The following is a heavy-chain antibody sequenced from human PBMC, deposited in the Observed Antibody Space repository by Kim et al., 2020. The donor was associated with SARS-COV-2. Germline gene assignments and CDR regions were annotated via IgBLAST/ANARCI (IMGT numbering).Heavy chain of an antibody. J-gene: IGHJ1*01. Sequence: SETLSLTCTVSGDSMSADYWNWIRQSPGKGLEWIGYVYFRGTTSYNPSLKSRVTISIDMSKSQFSLKLNSVTAADTAVYYCARREKRDLFTTDWG. D-gene: IGHD1-26*01. V-gene: IGHV4-59*08. CDR1: GDSMSADY. CDR3: ARREKRDLFTTD. CDR2: VYFRGTT.